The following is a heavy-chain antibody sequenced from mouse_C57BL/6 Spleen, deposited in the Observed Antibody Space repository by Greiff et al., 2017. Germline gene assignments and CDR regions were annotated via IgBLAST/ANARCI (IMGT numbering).Heavy chain of an antibody. CDR1: GFNIKDYY. CDR3: TTDWDGRDYYAMDY. V-gene: IGHV14-1*01. D-gene: IGHD4-1*01. J-gene: IGHJ4*01. Sequence: VQLKESGADLVRPGASVKLSCTASGFNIKDYYMHWVKQRPEQGLEWIGRIDPEDGDTEYAPKFQGKATMTADTSSNTAYLQLSSLTSEDTAVYYLTTDWDGRDYYAMDYWGQGTSVTVSS. CDR2: IDPEDGDT.